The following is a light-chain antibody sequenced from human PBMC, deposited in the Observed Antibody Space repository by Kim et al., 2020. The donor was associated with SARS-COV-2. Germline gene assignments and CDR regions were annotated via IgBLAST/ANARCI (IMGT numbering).Light chain of an antibody. CDR1: KLGDKY. CDR3: QAWDSSTWV. J-gene: IGLJ3*02. CDR2: QDS. V-gene: IGLV3-1*01. Sequence: GSPGQTASITCSGDKLGDKYACWYQQQPGQSPVLVIYQDSKRPSGIPERFSGSNSGNTATLTISGTQAMDEADYYCQAWDSSTWVFGGGTQLTV.